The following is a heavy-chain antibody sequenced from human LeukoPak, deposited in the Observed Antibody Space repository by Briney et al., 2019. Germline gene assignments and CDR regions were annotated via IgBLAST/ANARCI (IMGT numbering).Heavy chain of an antibody. V-gene: IGHV3-33*06. CDR3: AKDGWMAVTNYYFDY. CDR2: IWYDGSNK. J-gene: IGHJ4*02. Sequence: PGRSLRLSCAASGFTFSSYGMHWVRQAPGKGLEWVAVIWYDGSNKYYADSVKGRFTISRDNSKNTLYLQMNSLRAEDTAVYYCAKDGWMAVTNYYFDYWGQGTLVTVPS. D-gene: IGHD5-24*01. CDR1: GFTFSSYG.